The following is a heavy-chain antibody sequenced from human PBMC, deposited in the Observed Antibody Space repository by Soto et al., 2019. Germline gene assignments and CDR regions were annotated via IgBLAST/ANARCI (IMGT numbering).Heavy chain of an antibody. J-gene: IGHJ6*02. V-gene: IGHV4-30-4*01. Sequence: SETLSLTCTVSCGFISTGDYYWSWIRQPPGKGLEWIGFIYYTGSTNYNPSLESRITMSVDTSKNQFSLNLTSVTAADTAVYYCASSSLYGMDVWGQGTTVTVSS. CDR3: ASSSLYGMDV. CDR2: IYYTGST. CDR1: CGFISTGDYY.